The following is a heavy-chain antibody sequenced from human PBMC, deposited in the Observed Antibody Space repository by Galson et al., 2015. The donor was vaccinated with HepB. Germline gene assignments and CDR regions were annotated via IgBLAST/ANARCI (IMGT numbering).Heavy chain of an antibody. CDR1: GYTFTGYY. J-gene: IGHJ3*02. Sequence: SVKVSCKASGYTFTGYYMHWVRQAPGQGLEWMGWINPNSGGTNYAQKFQGWVTMTRDTSISTAYMELSRLRSDDTAAYYCARESIRGYSYGYEAFDIWGQGTMVTVSS. D-gene: IGHD5-18*01. CDR2: INPNSGGT. CDR3: ARESIRGYSYGYEAFDI. V-gene: IGHV1-2*04.